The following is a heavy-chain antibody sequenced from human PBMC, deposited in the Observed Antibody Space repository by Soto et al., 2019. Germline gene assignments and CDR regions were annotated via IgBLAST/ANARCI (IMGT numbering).Heavy chain of an antibody. CDR2: LNPRNGQT. CDR3: ARETDTSMVDY. D-gene: IGHD5-18*01. CDR1: GYNFSAYY. J-gene: IGHJ4*02. V-gene: IGHV1-8*01. Sequence: QVQLVQSGAEVKKPGASVKVSCQTSGYNFSAYYFNWVRQAAGQGPEWMGWLNPRNGQTGYVQKFRGRVTMTRDSSIATVYLELSRLTSEDTAIYFCARETDTSMVDYWGQGTLVTVSS.